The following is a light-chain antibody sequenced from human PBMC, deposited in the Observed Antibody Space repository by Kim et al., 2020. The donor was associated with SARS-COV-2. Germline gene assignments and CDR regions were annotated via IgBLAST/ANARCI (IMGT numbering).Light chain of an antibody. CDR3: ETWDDGVSARL. J-gene: IGLJ3*02. CDR2: KNN. Sequence: GKRVGILCSGGTRSDGSSSVSWYQYHPGTAPDPLIYKNNQRPPGAPDRVCGSSSGTSASVAISGLRSEDEADYYCETWDDGVSARLFGVGTKLTVL. V-gene: IGLV1-47*01. CDR1: TRSDGSSS.